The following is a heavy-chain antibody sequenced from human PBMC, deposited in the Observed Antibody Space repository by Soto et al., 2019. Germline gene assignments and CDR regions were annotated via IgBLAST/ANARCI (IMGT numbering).Heavy chain of an antibody. J-gene: IGHJ4*02. CDR1: GGSISSSSYY. Sequence: QLQLQESGPGLVKPSETLSLTCTVSGGSISSSSYYWCWIRQPPGNGLEWIGSNYYSGSSYYNPSLKSRVAISVDTAKEQFSLKLISVTAADTAVYYCARHTPAISVSDHWGQGTLVTVSS. CDR3: ARHTPAISVSDH. V-gene: IGHV4-39*01. CDR2: NYYSGSS. D-gene: IGHD2-15*01.